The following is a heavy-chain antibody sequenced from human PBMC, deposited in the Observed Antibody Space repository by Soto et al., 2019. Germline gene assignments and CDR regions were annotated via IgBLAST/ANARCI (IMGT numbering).Heavy chain of an antibody. D-gene: IGHD5-18*01. CDR3: ARDIRGYSRAFDY. Sequence: PSETLSLTCTVSSGSVNSGFYYWTWVRQPPGKALEWIGYISHTGSTNYNSALKSRVTISVDTSKNQFSLRLTSVTAADTAVYYCARDIRGYSRAFDYWGQGTLVTVSS. V-gene: IGHV4-61*01. J-gene: IGHJ4*02. CDR1: SGSVNSGFYY. CDR2: ISHTGST.